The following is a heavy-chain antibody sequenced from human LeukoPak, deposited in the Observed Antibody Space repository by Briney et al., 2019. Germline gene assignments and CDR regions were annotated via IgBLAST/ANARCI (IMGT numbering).Heavy chain of an antibody. Sequence: PGGSLRLSCAASGFTFSSYSMNWVRQAPGKGLEWVSSISSSSSYIYYADSVKGRSTISRDNAKNSLYLQMNSLRAEDTALYYCAKSSGNYLNYYYYMDVWGKGTTVTISS. J-gene: IGHJ6*03. CDR3: AKSSGNYLNYYYYMDV. CDR2: ISSSSSYI. CDR1: GFTFSSYS. V-gene: IGHV3-21*04. D-gene: IGHD3-10*01.